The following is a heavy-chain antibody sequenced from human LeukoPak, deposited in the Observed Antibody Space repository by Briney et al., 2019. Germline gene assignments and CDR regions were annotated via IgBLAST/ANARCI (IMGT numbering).Heavy chain of an antibody. CDR2: ISGSGGST. D-gene: IGHD5-12*01. CDR1: GITFSSHA. CDR3: AKRVAYYYYYMDV. Sequence: GGSLRLSCAASGITFSSHAMSWVRQAPGKGLEWVSAISGSGGSTYYADSVKGRFTISRDNSKNTLYLQMNSLRAEDTAVYYCAKRVAYYYYYMDVWGKGTTVTVSS. J-gene: IGHJ6*03. V-gene: IGHV3-23*01.